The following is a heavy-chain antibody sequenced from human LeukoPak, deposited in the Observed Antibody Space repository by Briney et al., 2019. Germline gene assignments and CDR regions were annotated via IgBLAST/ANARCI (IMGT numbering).Heavy chain of an antibody. Sequence: GASVKVSCKASGYTFTSYGISWVRQAPGQGLEWMGWISAYNGNTNYAQKLQGRVTMTTDTSTSTAYMELRSLRSDDTAVYYCARAALYGSGSYYRHNWFDPWGQGTLVTVSS. CDR2: ISAYNGNT. CDR3: ARAALYGSGSYYRHNWFDP. J-gene: IGHJ5*02. V-gene: IGHV1-18*01. D-gene: IGHD3-10*01. CDR1: GYTFTSYG.